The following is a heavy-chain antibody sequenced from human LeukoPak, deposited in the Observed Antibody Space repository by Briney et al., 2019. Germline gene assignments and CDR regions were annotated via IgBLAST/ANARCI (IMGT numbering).Heavy chain of an antibody. CDR3: ARGLFYSSSWYVRWFDP. CDR2: INHSGST. J-gene: IGHJ5*02. CDR1: GGSFSGYY. Sequence: SETLSLTCAVYGGSFSGYYWSWIRHPPGKGLEWIGEINHSGSTNYNPSLKSRVTISVDTSKNQSSLKLSSVTAADTAVYYCARGLFYSSSWYVRWFDPWGQGTLVTVSS. D-gene: IGHD6-13*01. V-gene: IGHV4-34*01.